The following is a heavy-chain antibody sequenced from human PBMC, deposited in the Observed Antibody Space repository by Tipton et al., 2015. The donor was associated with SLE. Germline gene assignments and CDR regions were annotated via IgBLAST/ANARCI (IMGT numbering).Heavy chain of an antibody. J-gene: IGHJ4*02. Sequence: SLRLSCAASGFTFRSYTMNWVRPAPGKGLEWVSSITGSSNYIFYADSVKGRFTISRDNAKSSLYLQMNSLRAEDTAVYYCARVSGEFRDYWGQGTLVTVSS. CDR1: GFTFRSYT. D-gene: IGHD3-10*01. CDR3: ARVSGEFRDY. V-gene: IGHV3-21*06. CDR2: ITGSSNYI.